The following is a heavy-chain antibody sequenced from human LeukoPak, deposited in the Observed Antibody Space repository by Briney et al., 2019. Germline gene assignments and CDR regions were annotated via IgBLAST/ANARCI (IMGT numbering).Heavy chain of an antibody. Sequence: PSQTLSLTCSVSGGSISSGSYWWSWIRQPPGKGLEWIGSIYYSGGTNYNPSLQGRVSISVDTSKIQFSLKLSSVTAADTAVYYCARWQYTISSGWFDPWGQGTLVTVSS. CDR3: ARWQYTISSGWFDP. D-gene: IGHD6-6*01. V-gene: IGHV4-61*01. CDR1: GGSISSGSYW. CDR2: IYYSGGT. J-gene: IGHJ5*02.